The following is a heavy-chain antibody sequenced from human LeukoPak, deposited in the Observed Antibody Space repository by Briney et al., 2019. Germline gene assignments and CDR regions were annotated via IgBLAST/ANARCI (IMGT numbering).Heavy chain of an antibody. Sequence: GGSLRLSCAASGFTFSSYSMNWVRPAPGKGLEWVSSISGSSTYIYYADSLKGRFTISRDNAKNSLYLQMNSLRAEDTAVYYCAREWSEHYYYDSSGYFIWGQGTLVTVYS. D-gene: IGHD3-22*01. CDR3: AREWSEHYYYDSSGYFI. J-gene: IGHJ4*02. V-gene: IGHV3-21*01. CDR2: ISGSSTYI. CDR1: GFTFSSYS.